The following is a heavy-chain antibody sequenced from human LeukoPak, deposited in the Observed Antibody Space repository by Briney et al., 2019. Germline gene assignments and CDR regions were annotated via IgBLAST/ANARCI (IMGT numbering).Heavy chain of an antibody. J-gene: IGHJ4*02. CDR2: IKQDGSEK. Sequence: GGSLRLSCAASRFTFTTYWMTWVRQAPGKGLEWVANIKQDGSEKYYVDSVKGRFTISRDNAKNSLYLQMNSLRAEDTAVYYCARDPLYVRGVIITDLFDYWGQGTLVTVSS. D-gene: IGHD3-10*02. V-gene: IGHV3-7*01. CDR3: ARDPLYVRGVIITDLFDY. CDR1: RFTFTTYW.